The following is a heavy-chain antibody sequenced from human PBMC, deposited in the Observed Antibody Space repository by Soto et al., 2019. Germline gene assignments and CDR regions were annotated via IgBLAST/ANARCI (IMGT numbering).Heavy chain of an antibody. J-gene: IGHJ5*02. V-gene: IGHV5-51*01. D-gene: IGHD1-26*01. CDR1: GYTFTDYW. Sequence: PXASLKISCKGYGYTFTDYWIGWVRQMPGKGLELIGLIYPGDSDTRYSPSFQGRVTISADKSISTAFPQWSSLRASDTAMYYCASQKTVISGPLSSNWFDPWGQGTLVTVSS. CDR3: ASQKTVISGPLSSNWFDP. CDR2: IYPGDSDT.